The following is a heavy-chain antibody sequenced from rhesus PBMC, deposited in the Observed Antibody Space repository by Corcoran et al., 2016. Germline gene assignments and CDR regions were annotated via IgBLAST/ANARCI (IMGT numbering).Heavy chain of an antibody. CDR2: ISESGGTI. J-gene: IGHJ6*01. CDR1: GFTFSSYE. D-gene: IGHD6-13*01. Sequence: DVQLVESGGGLVKPGGSLRLSCVASGFTFSSYEMHWVRQAPGKGLEWVSVISESGGTIYYADSVKGRFTISRDNANNSLLLQMNSLRAEDTAVYYCTRDLRIAAGLSGLDSWGQGVVVTVSS. V-gene: IGHV3-100*02. CDR3: TRDLRIAAGLSGLDS.